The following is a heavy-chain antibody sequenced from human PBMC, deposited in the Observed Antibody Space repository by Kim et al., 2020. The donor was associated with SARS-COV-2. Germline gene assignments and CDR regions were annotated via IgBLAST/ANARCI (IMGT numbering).Heavy chain of an antibody. Sequence: GGYLRLSCAASGFTFSSYSMNWVRQAPGKGLEWVSSISSSSSYIYYADSVKGRFTISRDNAKNSLYLQMNSLRAEDTAVYYCARDPGDLGYWYFDLWGRGTLVTVSS. CDR2: ISSSSSYI. D-gene: IGHD7-27*01. CDR1: GFTFSSYS. CDR3: ARDPGDLGYWYFDL. J-gene: IGHJ2*01. V-gene: IGHV3-21*01.